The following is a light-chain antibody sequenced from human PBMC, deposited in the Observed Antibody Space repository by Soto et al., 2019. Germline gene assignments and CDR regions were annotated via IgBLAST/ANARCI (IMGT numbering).Light chain of an antibody. Sequence: ETVLTQSPGTVYLSPGDSATLSCRASQSIGKSYLAWFQHKPGQAPRLLIYGASTRATGIPDRFRGSGSGTDFTLTVSRLESEDFAVYYCQQYAESPLTFGGGTKVEIK. J-gene: IGKJ4*01. CDR1: QSIGKSY. CDR3: QQYAESPLT. V-gene: IGKV3-20*01. CDR2: GAS.